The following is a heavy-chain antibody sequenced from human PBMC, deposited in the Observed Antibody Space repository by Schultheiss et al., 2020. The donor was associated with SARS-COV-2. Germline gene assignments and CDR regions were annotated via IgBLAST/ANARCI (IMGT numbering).Heavy chain of an antibody. CDR3: ARETPNIAAAFAVSDYYYYGMDV. CDR2: IWYDGSNK. J-gene: IGHJ6*02. CDR1: GFTFSSYG. D-gene: IGHD6-13*01. V-gene: IGHV3-33*01. Sequence: GGSLRLSCAASGFTFSSYGMHWVRQAPGKGLEWVAVIWYDGSNKYYADSVKGRFTISRDNSKNTLYLQMNSLRAEDTAVYYCARETPNIAAAFAVSDYYYYGMDVWGQGTTVTVSS.